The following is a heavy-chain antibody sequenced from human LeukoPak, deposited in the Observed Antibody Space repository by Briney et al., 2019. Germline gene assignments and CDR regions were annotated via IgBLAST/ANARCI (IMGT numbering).Heavy chain of an antibody. V-gene: IGHV4-34*01. Sequence: PSETLSLTCAVYGGSFSGYYWSWIRQPPGKGLEWIGEINHSGSTNYNPSLKSRVTISVDTSKNQFSLKLSSVTAADAAVYYCVGYCTNGVCYTGDYWGQGTLVTVSS. CDR3: VGYCTNGVCYTGDY. J-gene: IGHJ4*02. CDR2: INHSGST. CDR1: GGSFSGYY. D-gene: IGHD2-8*01.